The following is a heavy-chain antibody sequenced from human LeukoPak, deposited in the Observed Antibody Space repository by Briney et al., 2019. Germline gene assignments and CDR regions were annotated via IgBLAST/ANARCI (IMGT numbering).Heavy chain of an antibody. CDR2: IYYSGTI. CDR3: ARLWRAAIDY. V-gene: IGHV4-39*01. Sequence: SETLSLTCTVSGGSIGSSNYFWGWIRQTPGMGLEWIGSIYYSGTIYYNPSLKSRVTISVDTSKNQFSLRRRSVTAADTAVYYCARLWRAAIDYGGQGTLVTVSS. CDR1: GGSIGSSNYF. J-gene: IGHJ4*02. D-gene: IGHD1-1*01.